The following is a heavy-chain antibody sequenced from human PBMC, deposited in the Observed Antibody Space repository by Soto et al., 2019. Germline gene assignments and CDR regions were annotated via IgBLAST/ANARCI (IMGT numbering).Heavy chain of an antibody. D-gene: IGHD1-26*01. CDR1: GGTFSSYA. CDR2: IIHIFGTA. CDR3: ERDWATRGGATFHTYYYGMDV. V-gene: IGHV1-69*01. J-gene: IGHJ6*02. Sequence: QVQLVQSGAEVKKPGSSVKVSCKASGGTFSSYAISWVRQAPGQGLEWMGGIIHIFGTANYAQKFQGRVTITADESTSTADMELSRLRSEDTAVYYCERDWATRGGATFHTYYYGMDVWGQGTTVTVSS.